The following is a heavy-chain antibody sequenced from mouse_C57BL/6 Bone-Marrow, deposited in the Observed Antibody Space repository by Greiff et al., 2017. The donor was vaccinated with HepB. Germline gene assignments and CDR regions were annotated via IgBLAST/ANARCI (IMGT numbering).Heavy chain of an antibody. CDR2: IRNKDNGYTT. Sequence: EVQRVESGGGLVQPGGSLSLSCAASGFTFTDYYMSWVRQPPGKALEWLGFIRNKDNGYTTEYSASVKSRFTISRDNAQSFLYLQMNALRAEDSATYFCSRSDGYYYYAMDYWGQGTSVTVSS. J-gene: IGHJ4*01. V-gene: IGHV7-3*01. D-gene: IGHD2-3*01. CDR1: GFTFTDYY. CDR3: SRSDGYYYYAMDY.